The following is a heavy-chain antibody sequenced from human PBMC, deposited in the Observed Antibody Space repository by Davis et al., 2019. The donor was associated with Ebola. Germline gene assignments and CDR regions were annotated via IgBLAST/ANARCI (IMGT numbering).Heavy chain of an antibody. Sequence: LRLSCAVSGGSISSGGYSWSWIRQPPGKGLEWIGYIYHSGSTYYNPSLKSRVTISVDRSKNQFSLKLSSVTAADTAVYYCASQTWYYYDSSGYLQVQDYYYGMDVWGKGTTVTVSS. CDR3: ASQTWYYYDSSGYLQVQDYYYGMDV. D-gene: IGHD3-22*01. CDR2: IYHSGST. V-gene: IGHV4-30-2*01. J-gene: IGHJ6*04. CDR1: GGSISSGGYS.